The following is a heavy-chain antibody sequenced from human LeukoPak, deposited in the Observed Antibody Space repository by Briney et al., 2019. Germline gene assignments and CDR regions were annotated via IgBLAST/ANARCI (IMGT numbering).Heavy chain of an antibody. V-gene: IGHV4-39*01. CDR2: IYYSGST. D-gene: IGHD3-10*01. Sequence: SETLSLTCTVSGGSISSSSYYWGWIRQPPGKGREWIGRIYYSGSTYYNPSLKSRVTISVDTSKNQFSLKLSSVTAADTAVYYCARPYYYGSGTDYWGQGTLVTVSS. CDR3: ARPYYYGSGTDY. J-gene: IGHJ4*02. CDR1: GGSISSSSYY.